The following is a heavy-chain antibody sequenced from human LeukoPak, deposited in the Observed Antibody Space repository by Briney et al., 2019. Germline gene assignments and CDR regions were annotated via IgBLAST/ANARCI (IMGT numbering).Heavy chain of an antibody. D-gene: IGHD5-12*01. CDR1: GYSFTSYW. J-gene: IGHJ4*02. CDR2: IYPGDSDT. Sequence: GESLKISCKGSGYSFTSYWIGWVRQMPGKGLEWMGIIYPGDSDTRDSPSFQGQVTISADKSISTAYLQWSSLKASDTAMYFCARSRSGYDPDFDYWGQGTLVTVSS. V-gene: IGHV5-51*01. CDR3: ARSRSGYDPDFDY.